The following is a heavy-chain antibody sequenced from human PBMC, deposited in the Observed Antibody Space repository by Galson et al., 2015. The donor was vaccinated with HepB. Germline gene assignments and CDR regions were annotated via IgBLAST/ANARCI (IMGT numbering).Heavy chain of an antibody. Sequence: SLRLSCAASGSTFSSYGMHWVRQAPGKGLEWVAVIWYDGSNKYYADSVKGRFTISRDNSKNTLYLQMNSLRAEDTAVYYCARDNYYDSSGYYPRWYFDLWGRGTLVTVSS. D-gene: IGHD3-22*01. V-gene: IGHV3-33*01. J-gene: IGHJ2*01. CDR2: IWYDGSNK. CDR1: GSTFSSYG. CDR3: ARDNYYDSSGYYPRWYFDL.